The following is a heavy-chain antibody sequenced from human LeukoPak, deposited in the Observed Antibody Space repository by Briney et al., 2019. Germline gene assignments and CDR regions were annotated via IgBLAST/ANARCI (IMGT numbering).Heavy chain of an antibody. J-gene: IGHJ5*02. CDR3: ARGRFTMIVVVTAYNWFDP. CDR2: ISSSSSYI. CDR1: GFTFSSYT. V-gene: IGHV3-21*01. Sequence: GGSLRLSCAASGFTFSSYTMNWVRQAPGKGLEWASSISSSSSYIYYADSMKGRFTISRDNANNSLYLQMNSLRAEDTAVYYCARGRFTMIVVVTAYNWFDPWGQGTLVTVSS. D-gene: IGHD3-22*01.